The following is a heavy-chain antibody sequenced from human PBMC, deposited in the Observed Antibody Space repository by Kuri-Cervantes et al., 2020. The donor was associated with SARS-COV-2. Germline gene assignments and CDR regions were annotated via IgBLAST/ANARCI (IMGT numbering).Heavy chain of an antibody. J-gene: IGHJ4*02. V-gene: IGHV3-7*02. CDR1: GFTFSSYG. CDR3: AMKSTRNNYYDSSGSFDY. Sequence: GGSLRLSCAASGFTFSSYGMHWVRQAPGKGLEWVANIKQDGSEKYYVDSVKGRFTISRDNAKNSLYLQMNSLRAEDTAVYYCAMKSTRNNYYDSSGSFDYWGQGTLVTVSS. D-gene: IGHD3-22*01. CDR2: IKQDGSEK.